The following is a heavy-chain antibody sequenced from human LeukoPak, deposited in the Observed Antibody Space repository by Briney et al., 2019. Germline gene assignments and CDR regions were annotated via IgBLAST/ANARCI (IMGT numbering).Heavy chain of an antibody. V-gene: IGHV4-4*02. J-gene: IGHJ5*02. CDR3: ARGRGSSSHPYVSA. CDR1: GGSITSGNW. CDR2: IHHGGTT. D-gene: IGHD6-6*01. Sequence: PSETLSLTCAVSGGSITSGNWWTWVRQSPGQGLEWIGEIHHGGTTNYNPSLKSRVTISVDKSKNQFSLKLSSVTAADTAVYYCARGRGSSSHPYVSAWGQGTLVTVSS.